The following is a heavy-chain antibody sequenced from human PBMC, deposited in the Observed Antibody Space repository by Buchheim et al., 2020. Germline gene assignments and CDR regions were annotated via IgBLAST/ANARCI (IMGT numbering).Heavy chain of an antibody. CDR3: VRDFVGDEGY. CDR2: MDLDGTTI. Sequence: EVQVVESGGGLVQPGGSLRLSCAASGFSVSRYWMHWVRQVAGKGPVWVSRMDLDGTTISYAESVRGRFTIYRDSATNTLFLQMNSLRDDDTAKYYCVRDFVGDEGYWGQGT. J-gene: IGHJ4*02. CDR1: GFSVSRYW. D-gene: IGHD1-26*01. V-gene: IGHV3-74*01.